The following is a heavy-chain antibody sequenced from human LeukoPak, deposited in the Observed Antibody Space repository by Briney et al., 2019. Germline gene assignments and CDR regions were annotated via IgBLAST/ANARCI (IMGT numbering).Heavy chain of an antibody. V-gene: IGHV3-23*01. CDR1: GFTFSSYG. CDR2: ISGSGGST. CDR3: AKDKAKGAASAVAFDI. J-gene: IGHJ3*02. Sequence: GGSLRLSCAASGFTFSSYGMSWVRQAPGKGLEWVSAISGSGGSTYYADSVKGRFTISRDNSKNTLYLQMNSLRAEDTAVYYCAKDKAKGAASAVAFDIWGQGTMVTVSS. D-gene: IGHD3-16*01.